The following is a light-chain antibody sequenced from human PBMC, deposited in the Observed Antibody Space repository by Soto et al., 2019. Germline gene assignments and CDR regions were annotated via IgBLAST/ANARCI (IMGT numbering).Light chain of an antibody. CDR1: QSVGSY. Sequence: EIVLTQSPVTLSLSPGERPTLPCRASQSVGSYLAWLQQKPGQAPRLLIYGASKRATGIPGRFSGSGSGTDFILTISSLEPEDFAVYYCQQRRDSITFGQGTRLEIK. CDR3: QQRRDSIT. CDR2: GAS. J-gene: IGKJ5*01. V-gene: IGKV3-11*01.